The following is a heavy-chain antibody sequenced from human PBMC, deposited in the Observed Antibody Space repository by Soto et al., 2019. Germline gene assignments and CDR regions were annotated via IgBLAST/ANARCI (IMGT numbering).Heavy chain of an antibody. Sequence: QITLKESGPTLVKPTQTLTLTCTFSGFSLSTNGVGVGWIRQPPGKALEWLALIYWDDSKEYSPSLKSRLTITKDPSRNQVVLTMTNMDPVDTATYYCAKKGGGDYILGDWGQGTLVTVSS. CDR3: AKKGGGDYILGD. D-gene: IGHD4-17*01. J-gene: IGHJ4*02. V-gene: IGHV2-5*02. CDR1: GFSLSTNGVG. CDR2: IYWDDSK.